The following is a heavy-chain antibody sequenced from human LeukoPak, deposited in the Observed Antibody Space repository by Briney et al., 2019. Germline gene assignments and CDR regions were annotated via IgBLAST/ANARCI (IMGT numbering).Heavy chain of an antibody. CDR3: AKTESGYCSGDSCYSGYYYYYMDV. Sequence: GGSLRLSCAASGFTFSSYAMSWVRQAPGKGLEWVSYISSSGSTIYYADSVKGRFTISRDNAKNSLYLQMNSLRAEDTAEYYCAKTESGYCSGDSCYSGYYYYYMDVWGKGTTVTVSS. CDR2: ISSSGSTI. J-gene: IGHJ6*03. V-gene: IGHV3-48*04. D-gene: IGHD2-15*01. CDR1: GFTFSSYA.